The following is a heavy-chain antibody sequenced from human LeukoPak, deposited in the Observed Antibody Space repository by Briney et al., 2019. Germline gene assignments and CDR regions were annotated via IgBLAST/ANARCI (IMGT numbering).Heavy chain of an antibody. Sequence: SETLSLTCTVSGGSISSYYWSWIRQPPGKGLEWIGYIYYSGSTNYNPSLKSRVTMSVDTSKNQFSLKLTSVTAADTAVYYCARANSYDSSGHYYEFGYWGQGTLVTVSS. J-gene: IGHJ4*02. CDR2: IYYSGST. D-gene: IGHD3-22*01. CDR1: GGSISSYY. V-gene: IGHV4-59*12. CDR3: ARANSYDSSGHYYEFGY.